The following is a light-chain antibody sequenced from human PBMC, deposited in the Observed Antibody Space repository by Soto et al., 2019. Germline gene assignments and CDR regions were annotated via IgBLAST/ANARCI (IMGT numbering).Light chain of an antibody. V-gene: IGLV2-14*01. CDR3: ASHTTSKTWV. J-gene: IGLJ3*02. CDR2: QVS. Sequence: QSVLTQAASASGSPGQSITISCSGTSSDIGAYDFVSWYQQHPGKAPKLMIFQVSYRPSGVSSRFSGSKSGNTASLTISGLQAEDEADYYCASHTTSKTWVFGGGTKLTVL. CDR1: SSDIGAYDF.